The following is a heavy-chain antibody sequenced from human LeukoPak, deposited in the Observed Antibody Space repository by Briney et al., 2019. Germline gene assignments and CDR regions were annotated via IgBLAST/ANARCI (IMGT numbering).Heavy chain of an antibody. CDR3: ARAYDFWSSPMDV. CDR2: IIPIFGTA. J-gene: IGHJ6*03. CDR1: GGTFSSYA. V-gene: IGHV1-69*05. D-gene: IGHD3-3*01. Sequence: SVKVSCKASGGTFSSYAISWVRQAPGQGLGWMGGIIPIFGTANYAQKFQGRVTITTDESTSTAYMELSSLRSEDTAVYYCARAYDFWSSPMDVWGKGTTVTVSS.